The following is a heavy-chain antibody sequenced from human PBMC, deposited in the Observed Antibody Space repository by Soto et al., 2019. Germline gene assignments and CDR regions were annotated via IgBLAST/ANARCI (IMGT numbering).Heavy chain of an antibody. V-gene: IGHV4-30-4*01. CDR1: GASISSGDYY. J-gene: IGHJ4*02. Sequence: ASETLSLTCTVSGASISSGDYYWSWIRQPPRKGLEWIGYIYYTGNTVFNPSLKSRVSISVDTSKNQFSLKLNPVTAADTAVYYCSSLPDGYTSGLDYWGQGTLVTVSS. D-gene: IGHD5-12*01. CDR2: IYYTGNT. CDR3: SSLPDGYTSGLDY.